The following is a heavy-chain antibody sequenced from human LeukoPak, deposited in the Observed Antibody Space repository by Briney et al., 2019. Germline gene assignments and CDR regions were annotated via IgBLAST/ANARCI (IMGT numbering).Heavy chain of an antibody. CDR2: IYPDDSDT. Sequence: GESLKISCKGSGYSFSTYWLGWVRQMPGKGLEWMGIIYPDDSDTRYSPSFQGQVTISADKSISTAYLQWSSLKASDTAMYYCARGYCSGGRCFFDHWGQGTLGTVSS. J-gene: IGHJ4*02. CDR1: GYSFSTYW. V-gene: IGHV5-51*01. D-gene: IGHD2-15*01. CDR3: ARGYCSGGRCFFDH.